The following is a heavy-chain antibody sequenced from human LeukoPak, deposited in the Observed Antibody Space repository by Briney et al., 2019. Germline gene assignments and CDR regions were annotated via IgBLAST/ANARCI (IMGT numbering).Heavy chain of an antibody. V-gene: IGHV4-39*01. D-gene: IGHD3-3*01. CDR3: ADYDVSSGRPLDP. CDR1: GGFVTSNDFY. J-gene: IGHJ5*02. Sequence: SETLSLTCTVSGGFVTSNDFYWGWIRQPPGGGLEWIGAAFYSGSTYYNPSLKSRATISVDTSKNQFSLKLTSVTAADTAVYYCADYDVSSGRPLDPWGQGTLVTVYS. CDR2: AFYSGST.